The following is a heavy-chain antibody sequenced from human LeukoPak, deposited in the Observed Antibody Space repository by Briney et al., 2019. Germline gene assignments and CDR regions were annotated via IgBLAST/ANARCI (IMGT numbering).Heavy chain of an antibody. V-gene: IGHV3-23*01. J-gene: IGHJ4*02. CDR1: GFTXXSXA. CDR2: ISGSGGST. Sequence: GSLRLSXXXXGFTXXSXAMSWVRQAPGKGLEWVSAISGSGGSTYYADSVKGRFTISRENSKNPLYLQMNSLRAEDTAVYYCASSLRMLYYFDYWGQGTLVTVSS. D-gene: IGHD2-15*01. CDR3: ASSLRMLYYFDY.